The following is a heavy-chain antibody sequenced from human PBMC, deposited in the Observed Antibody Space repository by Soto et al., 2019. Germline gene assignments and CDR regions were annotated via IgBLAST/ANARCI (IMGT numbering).Heavy chain of an antibody. CDR2: ISTYNGDT. J-gene: IGHJ6*02. CDR3: AREGSRPYYYYCMDV. V-gene: IGHV1-18*01. D-gene: IGHD2-15*01. Sequence: ASVKVSCKASGYSFTTYGISWVRQAPGQGLEWMGWISTYNGDTDYAQNLQGRVTMTTDTSTTTAYMELRSLRSDDTAVYYCAREGSRPYYYYCMDVWGQGTTVTVSS. CDR1: GYSFTTYG.